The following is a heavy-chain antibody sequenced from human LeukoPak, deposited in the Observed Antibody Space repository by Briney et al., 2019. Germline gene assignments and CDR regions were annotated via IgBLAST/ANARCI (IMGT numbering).Heavy chain of an antibody. D-gene: IGHD2-15*01. Sequence: GGSLRLSCAASGFTFSSYGMHRVRQAPGKGLEWVAVIWYDGSNKYYADSVKGRFTISRDNSKNTLYLQMNSLRAEDTAVYYCAKAAYCSGGSCYHFDYWGQGTLVTVSS. J-gene: IGHJ4*02. CDR1: GFTFSSYG. CDR3: AKAAYCSGGSCYHFDY. CDR2: IWYDGSNK. V-gene: IGHV3-33*06.